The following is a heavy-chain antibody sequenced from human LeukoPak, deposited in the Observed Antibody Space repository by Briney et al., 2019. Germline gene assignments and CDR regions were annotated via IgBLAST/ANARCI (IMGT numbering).Heavy chain of an antibody. CDR2: INTNTGNP. Sequence: ASVKVSCKASGGTFSSYAISWVRQAPGQGLEWMGWINTNTGNPTYAQGFTGRFVFSLDTSVSTAYLQISSLKAEDTAVYYCARDQALEKRYWFDPWGQGTLVTVSS. CDR1: GGTFSSYA. J-gene: IGHJ5*02. CDR3: ARDQALEKRYWFDP. D-gene: IGHD1-14*01. V-gene: IGHV7-4-1*02.